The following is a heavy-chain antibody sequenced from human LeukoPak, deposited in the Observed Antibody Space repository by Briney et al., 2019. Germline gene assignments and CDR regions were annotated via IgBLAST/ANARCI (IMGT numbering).Heavy chain of an antibody. Sequence: SETLSLTCTVSGGSIRSSSSYWGWIRQPPGTGLELIGTIFYSGSTYYNPSLKSRVTISVDTSKNQFSLKLRSVTAADTAVYYCARLGVVVAAAQIDYWGQGTLVTVSS. CDR2: IFYSGST. V-gene: IGHV4-39*01. J-gene: IGHJ4*02. CDR1: GGSIRSSSSY. CDR3: ARLGVVVAAAQIDY. D-gene: IGHD2-15*01.